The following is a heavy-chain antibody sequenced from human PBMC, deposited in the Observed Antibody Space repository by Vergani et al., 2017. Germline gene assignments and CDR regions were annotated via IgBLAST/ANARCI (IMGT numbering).Heavy chain of an antibody. Sequence: EVQLLESGGGLVQPGGSLRLSCAASGFTFSSYAMSWVRQAPGKGLEWVSAISGSGGSTYYADSVKGRFTISRDNSKNTLYLQMNSLRAEDTAVYYCAKAPDPYSSGWQETWFDYWGQGTLVTVSS. J-gene: IGHJ4*02. CDR3: AKAPDPYSSGWQETWFDY. D-gene: IGHD6-19*01. V-gene: IGHV3-23*01. CDR2: ISGSGGST. CDR1: GFTFSSYA.